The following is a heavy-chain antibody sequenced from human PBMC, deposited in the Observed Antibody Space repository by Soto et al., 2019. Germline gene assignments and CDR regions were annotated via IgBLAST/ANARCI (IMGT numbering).Heavy chain of an antibody. Sequence: SCAASRFTFSSYWMYWVRQAPGKGLVWVSRINSDGSSTRYADSVKGRFSISRDNSKSTLYLQMNTLRAEDTAVYYCARRREGYYYGLDVWGQGTTVTVSS. D-gene: IGHD1-26*01. CDR3: ARRREGYYYGLDV. CDR1: RFTFSSYW. J-gene: IGHJ6*02. V-gene: IGHV3-74*01. CDR2: INSDGSST.